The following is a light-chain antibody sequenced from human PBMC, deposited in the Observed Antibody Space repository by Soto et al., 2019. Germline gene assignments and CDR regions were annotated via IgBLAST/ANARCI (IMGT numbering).Light chain of an antibody. J-gene: IGLJ2*01. CDR2: EVS. CDR1: SSDVGGYNY. V-gene: IGLV2-8*01. CDR3: SSCAGSTDYVL. Sequence: QSALTQPPSASGSPGQSVTISCTGTSSDVGGYNYVSWYQQHPGKAPKLMIYEVSKRPSGVPDRFSGSKSGNTASLTVSGLQAEDEAAYYCSSCAGSTDYVLFVGGTQLTVL.